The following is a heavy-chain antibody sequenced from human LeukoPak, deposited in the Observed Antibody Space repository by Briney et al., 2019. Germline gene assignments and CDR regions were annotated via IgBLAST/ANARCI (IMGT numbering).Heavy chain of an antibody. CDR3: ARDQGY. CDR1: GFTFSSYA. V-gene: IGHV3-30*04. Sequence: PGRSLRLSCAASGFTFSSYAMHWVRQAPGKGLEWVAVISSSGNKKYYADSVKDRFTVSRDNSKNTLYLQMNSLRAEDTAVYYCARDQGYWGQGTLVTVSS. J-gene: IGHJ4*02. CDR2: ISSSGNKK.